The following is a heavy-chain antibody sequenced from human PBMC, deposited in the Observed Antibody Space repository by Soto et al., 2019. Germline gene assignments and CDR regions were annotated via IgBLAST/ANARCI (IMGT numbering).Heavy chain of an antibody. CDR2: IYPGDSDT. V-gene: IGHV5-51*01. CDR1: GYSFTSYW. Sequence: LKISCKGSGYSFTSYWIGWVRQMPGKGLEWMGIIYPGDSDTRYSPSFQGQVTISADKSISTAYLQWSSLKASDTAMYYCARRDCSSTSCYLKEDYYYYGMDVWGQGTTVTVSS. CDR3: ARRDCSSTSCYLKEDYYYYGMDV. D-gene: IGHD2-2*01. J-gene: IGHJ6*02.